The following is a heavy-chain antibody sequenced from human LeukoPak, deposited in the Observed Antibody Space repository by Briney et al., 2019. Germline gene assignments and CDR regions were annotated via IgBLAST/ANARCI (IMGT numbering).Heavy chain of an antibody. CDR2: ISSSSSYI. D-gene: IGHD4-23*01. V-gene: IGHV3-21*01. CDR3: ARDLGKQIYYYGMDV. Sequence: PGGSLRLSCAASGFTFSSYSMNWVRQAPGKGLEWVSSISSSSSYIYYADSVKGRFTISRDNAKNSLYLQMNSLRAEDTAVYYCARDLGKQIYYYGMDVWGQGTTVTVSS. J-gene: IGHJ6*02. CDR1: GFTFSSYS.